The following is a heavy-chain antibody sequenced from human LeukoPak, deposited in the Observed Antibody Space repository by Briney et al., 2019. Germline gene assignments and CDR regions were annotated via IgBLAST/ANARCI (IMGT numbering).Heavy chain of an antibody. CDR3: TGPTIDYGDYPIDY. V-gene: IGHV3-73*01. Sequence: HPGGSLRLSCAAPGFTFSGSTIHWVRQASGKGLEWIGRIRSKANSYATEYAASVKGRFTISRDDSKDTAYLQMNSLKTEDTAVYYCTGPTIDYGDYPIDYWGQGTLVTVSS. CDR1: GFTFSGST. J-gene: IGHJ4*02. D-gene: IGHD4-17*01. CDR2: IRSKANSYAT.